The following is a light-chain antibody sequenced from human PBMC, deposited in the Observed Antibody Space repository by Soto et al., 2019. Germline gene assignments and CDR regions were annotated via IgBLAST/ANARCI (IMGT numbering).Light chain of an antibody. CDR3: PKSNISPFT. J-gene: IGKJ3*01. CDR1: QTISGY. Sequence: DIQMTQSPSSLSASVGDRVTITCRASQTISGYLNWYQQKPGKAPELLIYAASYLGNGVPSRFSGSGSGTYFTLTISSLQPVDFAIYYRPKSNISPFTFG. V-gene: IGKV1-39*01. CDR2: AAS.